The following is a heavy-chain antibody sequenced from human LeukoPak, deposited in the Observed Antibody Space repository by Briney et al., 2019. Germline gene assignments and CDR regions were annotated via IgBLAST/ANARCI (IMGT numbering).Heavy chain of an antibody. CDR3: TRVGHYYDSSGANVPSLEYYFDY. J-gene: IGHJ4*02. D-gene: IGHD3-22*01. Sequence: GGSLRLSCTASGFTFGDYAMSWFRQAPGKGLEWVGFIRSKAYGCTTEYAASVKGRFTISRDDSKSIAYLQMNSLKTEDTAVYYCTRVGHYYDSSGANVPSLEYYFDYWGQGTLVTVSS. CDR2: IRSKAYGCTT. CDR1: GFTFGDYA. V-gene: IGHV3-49*03.